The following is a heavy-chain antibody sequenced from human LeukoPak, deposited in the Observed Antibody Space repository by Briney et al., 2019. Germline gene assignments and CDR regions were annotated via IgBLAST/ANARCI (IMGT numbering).Heavy chain of an antibody. J-gene: IGHJ4*02. CDR3: AKDLGLTGVDY. Sequence: GGSLRLSCAASGFTFSSYGMHWVRQAPGKGLEWVAVISYDGSNKYYADSVKGRFTISRDNSKNTLYLQMNSLRAEDTAVYYCAKDLGLTGVDYWGQGTLVTVSS. V-gene: IGHV3-30*18. CDR2: ISYDGSNK. CDR1: GFTFSSYG. D-gene: IGHD7-27*01.